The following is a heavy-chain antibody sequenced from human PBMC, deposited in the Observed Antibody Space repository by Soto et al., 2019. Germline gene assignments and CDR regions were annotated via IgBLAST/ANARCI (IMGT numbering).Heavy chain of an antibody. CDR2: ISAYNGNT. J-gene: IGHJ5*02. CDR3: ARGQYYDFWSGYRLNWFDP. Sequence: ASVKVSCKASGYTFTSYGISWVRQAPGQGLEWMGWISAYNGNTNYAQKLQGRVTMTTDTSTSTAYMELRSLKSDDTAVYYCARGQYYDFWSGYRLNWFDPWGQGTLVTVSS. D-gene: IGHD3-3*01. V-gene: IGHV1-18*01. CDR1: GYTFTSYG.